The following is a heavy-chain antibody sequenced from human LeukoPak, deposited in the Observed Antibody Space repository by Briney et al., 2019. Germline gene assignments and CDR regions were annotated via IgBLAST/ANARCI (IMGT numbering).Heavy chain of an antibody. CDR1: GFTFSSYA. J-gene: IGHJ4*02. Sequence: GGSLRLSCAASGFTFSSYAMSWVRQAPGKGLEWVSAISGSGGSTYYADSVKGRFTISRDNSKNTLYLQMNSLRAEDTAVYYCAKDRQSRWLGSRTDYWGQGTLVTVSS. D-gene: IGHD2-15*01. CDR3: AKDRQSRWLGSRTDY. CDR2: ISGSGGST. V-gene: IGHV3-23*01.